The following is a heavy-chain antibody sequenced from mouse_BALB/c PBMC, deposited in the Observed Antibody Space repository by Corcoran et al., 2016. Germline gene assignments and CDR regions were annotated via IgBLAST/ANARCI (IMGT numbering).Heavy chain of an antibody. CDR1: GFSLSTSGMG. D-gene: IGHD2-1*01. Sequence: QVTLKESGPGILQPSQTLSLTCSFSGFSLSTSGMGVGWIRQPSGKGLEWLAHIWWDDDKRYNPALKSRLTISKDTSSNQVFLKITSVDTADTATYYCARIYYGNYYAMDYWGQGTSVTVSS. J-gene: IGHJ4*01. CDR2: IWWDDDK. CDR3: ARIYYGNYYAMDY. V-gene: IGHV8-12*01.